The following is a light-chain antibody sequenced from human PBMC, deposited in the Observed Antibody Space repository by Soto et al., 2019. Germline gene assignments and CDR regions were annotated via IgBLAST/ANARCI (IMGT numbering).Light chain of an antibody. CDR3: SSYAGSATVV. J-gene: IGLJ2*01. CDR1: TNDIGDYNY. Sequence: QSALTQPPSASGSPGQSVTISCTGTTNDIGDYNYVSWFQQHPGKAPKLMIFEVTKRPSGVPDRFSGSKSGNTASLTVSGLQPDDEADYYCSSYAGSATVVFGGGTKVTVL. CDR2: EVT. V-gene: IGLV2-8*01.